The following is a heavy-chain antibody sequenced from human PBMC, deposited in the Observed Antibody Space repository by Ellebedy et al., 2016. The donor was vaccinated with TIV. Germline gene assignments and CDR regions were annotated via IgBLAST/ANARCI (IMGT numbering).Heavy chain of an antibody. CDR3: ARHLLHPNLRLGELSLNWYFDL. Sequence: GSLRLSCTVSSGSLSSSSSYWGWIRQPPGTGLEWIGSIYHSGTTYYNPSLESRVTISVDTSKDQFSLKLSSVTAADTAVYYCARHLLHPNLRLGELSLNWYFDLWGRGTLVTVSS. CDR1: SGSLSSSSSY. V-gene: IGHV4-39*01. J-gene: IGHJ2*01. D-gene: IGHD3-16*02. CDR2: IYHSGTT.